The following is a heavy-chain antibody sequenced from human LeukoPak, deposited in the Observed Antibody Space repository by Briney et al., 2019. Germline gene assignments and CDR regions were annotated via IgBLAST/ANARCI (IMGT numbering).Heavy chain of an antibody. CDR2: ISHTSEST. CDR3: AKRTSCSGGACWQRFDY. Sequence: GGSLRLSCAASGFTFNSYSMSWVRQAPGKGLEWVSYISHTSESTYYADSVRGRFSISRDDAKSSLYLQMNSLRDEDTAVYYCAKRTSCSGGACWQRFDYWGQGTLVTVSS. CDR1: GFTFNSYS. V-gene: IGHV3-48*02. D-gene: IGHD2-15*01. J-gene: IGHJ4*02.